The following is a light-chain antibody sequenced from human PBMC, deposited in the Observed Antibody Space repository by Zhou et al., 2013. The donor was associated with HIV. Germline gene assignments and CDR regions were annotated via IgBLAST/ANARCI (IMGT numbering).Light chain of an antibody. CDR3: QHYGSSPPVT. V-gene: IGKV3-20*01. J-gene: IGKJ4*01. CDR1: QIITNNQ. CDR2: GSS. Sequence: EIVLTQSPGTPSLSPGERATLSCRASQIITNNQLAWYQQKAGQAPRLLIYGSSGRATGIPDRFSGSGSGTDFTLTISRVEPEDFAVYYCQHYGSSPPVTFGGGTKVEIK.